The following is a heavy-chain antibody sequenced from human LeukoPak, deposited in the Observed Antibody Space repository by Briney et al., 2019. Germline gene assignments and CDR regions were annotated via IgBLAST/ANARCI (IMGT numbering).Heavy chain of an antibody. Sequence: GTLSLTCAVSGGSISSGNWWSWVRQAPGKGLEWVSYISSSGSTIYYADSVKGRFTISRDNAKNSLYLQMNSLRAEDTAVYYCARDLTLDYDFWSGYRPTNWFDPWGQGTLVTVSS. CDR1: GGSISSGN. V-gene: IGHV3-48*03. CDR3: ARDLTLDYDFWSGYRPTNWFDP. J-gene: IGHJ5*02. D-gene: IGHD3-3*01. CDR2: ISSSGSTI.